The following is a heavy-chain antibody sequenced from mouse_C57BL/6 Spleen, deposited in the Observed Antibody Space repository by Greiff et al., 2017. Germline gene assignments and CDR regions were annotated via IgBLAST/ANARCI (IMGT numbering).Heavy chain of an antibody. D-gene: IGHD1-1*01. V-gene: IGHV1-82*01. CDR2: IYPGDGDT. CDR1: GYAFSSSW. CDR3: ARGGLTTVVADAMDY. J-gene: IGHJ4*01. Sequence: VKLMESGPELVKPGASVKISCKASGYAFSSSWMNWVKQRPGKGLEWIGRIYPGDGDTNYNGKFKGKATLTADKSSSTAYMQLSSLTSEDSAVYFCARGGLTTVVADAMDYWGQGTSVTVSS.